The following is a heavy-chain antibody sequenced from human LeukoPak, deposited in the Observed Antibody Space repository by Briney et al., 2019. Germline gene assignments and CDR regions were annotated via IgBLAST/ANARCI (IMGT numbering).Heavy chain of an antibody. CDR1: GFSVSSFG. J-gene: IGHJ4*02. V-gene: IGHV3-23*01. D-gene: IGHD6-19*01. CDR2: ISVNGETT. Sequence: AGGSLRLSCAVSGFSVSSFGMSWVRQAPGKGLEWVSAISVNGETTWYADSVKGRFIISRDNSKNTLYLQLSSLRAEDTAVYYCAQGNSSGWYPYWGQGSLVSVSS. CDR3: AQGNSSGWYPY.